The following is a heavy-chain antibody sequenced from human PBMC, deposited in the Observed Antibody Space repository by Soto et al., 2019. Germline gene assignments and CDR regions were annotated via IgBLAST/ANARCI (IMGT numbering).Heavy chain of an antibody. Sequence: SETLSLTCTVSGGSISSSSYYWGWIRQPPGKGLEWIGSIFYSGSAYYNPSLKSRVTISVDTSKNQFSLKLSSVTAADTAVYYCARHLTYCSAGSCYSDFPYYGMDVWGQGTTVTVSS. V-gene: IGHV4-39*01. J-gene: IGHJ6*02. CDR3: ARHLTYCSAGSCYSDFPYYGMDV. CDR1: GGSISSSSYY. CDR2: IFYSGSA. D-gene: IGHD2-15*01.